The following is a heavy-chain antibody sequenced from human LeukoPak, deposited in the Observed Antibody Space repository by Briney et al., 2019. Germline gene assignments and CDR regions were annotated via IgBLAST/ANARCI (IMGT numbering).Heavy chain of an antibody. V-gene: IGHV4-34*01. CDR1: GGSFSGYY. CDR2: INHSGST. D-gene: IGHD5-18*01. CDR3: ARFLVDPAMDYYFDY. J-gene: IGHJ4*02. Sequence: SETLSLTCAVYGGSFSGYYWSWIRQPPGKGLEWIGEINHSGSTNYNPSLKSRVTISVDTSKNQFSLKLSSVTAADTALYYCARFLVDPAMDYYFDYWGQGTLVTVSS.